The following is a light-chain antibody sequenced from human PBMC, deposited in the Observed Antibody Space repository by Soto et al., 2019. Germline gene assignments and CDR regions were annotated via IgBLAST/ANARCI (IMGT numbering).Light chain of an antibody. CDR1: SSNIGSNS. V-gene: IGLV1-44*01. CDR3: GVWDDSVNVRYL. J-gene: IGLJ1*01. Sequence: QSVLTQPPSASGTPGQRVTISCSGSSSNIGSNSVNWYQQVPGTAPKILIYSNSQRPSGVPDRFYGSKSGTSASLAISGLQSEDEADYYCGVWDDSVNVRYLFGTGTKVTVL. CDR2: SNS.